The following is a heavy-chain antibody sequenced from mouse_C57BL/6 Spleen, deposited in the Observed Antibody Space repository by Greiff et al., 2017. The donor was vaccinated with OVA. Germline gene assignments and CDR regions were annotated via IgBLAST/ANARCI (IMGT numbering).Heavy chain of an antibody. CDR3: ARRYYTSGLYALGY. Sequence: QVQLQQPGAELVKPGASVKMSCKASGYTFTSYWITWVKQRPGQGLEWIGRIYPGDGDTNYNGKFKGKATLTADKSSSTAYMQLSSLTSEDSAVYFCARRYYTSGLYALGYWGQGTSVTVSS. CDR1: GYTFTSYW. J-gene: IGHJ4*01. D-gene: IGHD1-1*01. V-gene: IGHV1-55*01. CDR2: IYPGDGDT.